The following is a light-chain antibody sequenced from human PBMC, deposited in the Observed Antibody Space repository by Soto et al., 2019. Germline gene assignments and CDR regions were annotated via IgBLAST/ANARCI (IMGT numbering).Light chain of an antibody. J-gene: IGLJ2*01. V-gene: IGLV2-14*03. CDR2: AVS. CDR3: SSYAGSNNLV. CDR1: SSDIGSYDH. Sequence: QSALTQPASVSGSPGQSITISCSGTSSDIGSYDHVAWYQQFPGKSPKLIIYAVSDRPSGVSDRFSGSKSGNTASLTVSGLQAEDEADYYCSSYAGSNNLVFGGGTKLTVL.